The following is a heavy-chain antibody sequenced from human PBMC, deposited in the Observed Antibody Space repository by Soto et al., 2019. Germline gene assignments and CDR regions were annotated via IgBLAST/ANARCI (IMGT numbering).Heavy chain of an antibody. Sequence: QVQLVQSEGELRQPGASVTVSCRASGYTFTSYGIIWVRQAPGQGLEWMGYISPNSGATTYAQNLQGRLTLTTDTSTSTADMELRSLSSDDTAIYYWVREMWTRSGPQNFFDYWGLGALVTVSS. CDR1: GYTFTSYG. V-gene: IGHV1-18*01. D-gene: IGHD6-25*01. CDR3: VREMWTRSGPQNFFDY. CDR2: ISPNSGAT. J-gene: IGHJ4*02.